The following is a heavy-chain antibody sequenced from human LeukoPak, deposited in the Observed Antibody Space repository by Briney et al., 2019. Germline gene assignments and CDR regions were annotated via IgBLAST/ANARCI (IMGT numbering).Heavy chain of an antibody. CDR2: INSDGSST. Sequence: GGSLRLSCAASGFTVSSNYMSWVRQAPGKGLVWVSRINSDGSSTSYADSVKGRFTISRDNAKNTLYLQMNSLRVEDSAIYYCAKGTLEHCTGAICYPFDYWGQGSLVTVSS. CDR1: GFTVSSNY. CDR3: AKGTLEHCTGAICYPFDY. V-gene: IGHV3-74*01. D-gene: IGHD2-8*02. J-gene: IGHJ4*02.